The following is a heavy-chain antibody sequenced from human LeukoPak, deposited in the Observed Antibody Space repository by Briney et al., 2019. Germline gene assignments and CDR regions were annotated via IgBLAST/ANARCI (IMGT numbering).Heavy chain of an antibody. D-gene: IGHD4/OR15-4a*01. V-gene: IGHV3-23*01. CDR2: ISGSDGFT. CDR1: GFTFSNYT. Sequence: PGGSLRLSCAASGFTFSNYTMSWVRQAPGKGLEWVSAISGSDGFTYYAGSVRARFTISRDNSKITLYLQMYSLRAEDTAIYYCAKGRGANSVGLLEYWSQGTLVTVSS. CDR3: AKGRGANSVGLLEY. J-gene: IGHJ4*02.